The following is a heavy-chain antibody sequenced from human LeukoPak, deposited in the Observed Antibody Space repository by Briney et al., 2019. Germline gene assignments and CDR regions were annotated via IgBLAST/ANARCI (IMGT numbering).Heavy chain of an antibody. D-gene: IGHD3-10*01. J-gene: IGHJ4*02. CDR3: AGVGGRSSIGGDY. CDR2: IRSDGSTT. CDR1: GFSFSSYW. Sequence: PGGSLRLSCAASGFSFSSYWMHWVRQAPGTGVVWVSRIRSDGSTTNYADFVKGRFTISRDNAKDTLYLQMNSVRAEDTAVYYCAGVGGRSSIGGDYWGQGTLVTVSS. V-gene: IGHV3-74*01.